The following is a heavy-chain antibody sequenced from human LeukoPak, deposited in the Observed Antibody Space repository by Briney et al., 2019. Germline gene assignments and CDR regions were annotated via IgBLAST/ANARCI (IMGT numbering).Heavy chain of an antibody. D-gene: IGHD3-16*01. J-gene: IGHJ4*02. CDR1: GFTFSSYT. Sequence: AGSLSLSCAASGFTFSSYTMHWVRQAPGKGLEWVAFIRYDGGNKYYADSVKGRFTISRDNSKDTLYLQMNSLSADDTAVYYCAKGSGGSYFDYWGQGTLVTVSS. CDR2: IRYDGGNK. V-gene: IGHV3-30*02. CDR3: AKGSGGSYFDY.